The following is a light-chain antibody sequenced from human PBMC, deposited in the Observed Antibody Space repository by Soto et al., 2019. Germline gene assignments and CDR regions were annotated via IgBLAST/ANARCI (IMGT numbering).Light chain of an antibody. J-gene: IGLJ2*01. CDR3: ATWDDSLSVVV. Sequence: QSVLTQPPSLSAAPGQKVTISCSGSSSNIVSNYVSWYQHLPGTAPKFLIYENNKRAPGIPDRFSASKSGMSATLDITGLQTGDEAKYYCATWDDSLSVVVFGGGTKLTVL. V-gene: IGLV1-51*01. CDR2: ENN. CDR1: SSNIVSNY.